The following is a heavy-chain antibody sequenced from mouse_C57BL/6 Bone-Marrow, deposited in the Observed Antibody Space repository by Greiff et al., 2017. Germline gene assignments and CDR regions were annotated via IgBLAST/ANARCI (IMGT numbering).Heavy chain of an antibody. D-gene: IGHD2-4*01. Sequence: EVKLEESGGGLVQPGGSLKLSCAASGFPFSDYGMAWVRQAPRKGPGWLAFISNLAYSIYYADTVTGRFTISRENAKNTLYLEMSSLRSEDTAMYYCARRGLRRRGYAMDYWGQGTSVTVSS. J-gene: IGHJ4*01. V-gene: IGHV5-15*01. CDR1: GFPFSDYG. CDR3: ARRGLRRRGYAMDY. CDR2: ISNLAYSI.